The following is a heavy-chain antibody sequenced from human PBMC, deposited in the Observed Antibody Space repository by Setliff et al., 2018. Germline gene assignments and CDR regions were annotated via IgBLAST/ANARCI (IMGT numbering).Heavy chain of an antibody. CDR1: GFSLSTSGVG. V-gene: IGHV2-5*02. D-gene: IGHD3-22*01. J-gene: IGHJ4*02. Sequence: ESGPTLVNPTQTLTLTCTFSGFSLSTSGVGVGWIRQPPGKALEWLALIYWDDDKRYSPSLKSRLTITKDTSKNQVALTMTNMDPVDTATYYCAHRRGDYYDSSGYYYDYWGQGTLVTVSS. CDR2: IYWDDDK. CDR3: AHRRGDYYDSSGYYYDY.